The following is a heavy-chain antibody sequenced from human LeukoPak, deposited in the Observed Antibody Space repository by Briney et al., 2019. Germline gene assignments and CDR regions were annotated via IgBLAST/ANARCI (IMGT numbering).Heavy chain of an antibody. V-gene: IGHV3-21*01. D-gene: IGHD4-17*01. Sequence: GGSLRLSCAASGFTFSSYSMNWVRQAPGKGLEWVSSISSSSSSYIYYADSVKGRFTISRDNAKNSLYLQMNSLRAEDTAVYYCARQVTYGDLPTDAFDIWGQGTMVTVSS. CDR2: ISSSSSSYI. J-gene: IGHJ3*02. CDR3: ARQVTYGDLPTDAFDI. CDR1: GFTFSSYS.